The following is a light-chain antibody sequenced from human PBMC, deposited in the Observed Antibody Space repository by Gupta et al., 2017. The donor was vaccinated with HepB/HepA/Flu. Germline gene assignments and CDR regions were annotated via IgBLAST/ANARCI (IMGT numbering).Light chain of an antibody. CDR3: QQSDRTIT. J-gene: IGKJ3*01. Sequence: DIQMTQSPSSLSASVGDRVTITCRASQTISGLLNWYQQKPGNAPKLLIYTTSHLQSGVPSRFSGSGSGTDFTLTISSLQPEDFGTYYCQQSDRTITFGPGTKVDVK. CDR1: QTISGL. CDR2: TTS. V-gene: IGKV1-39*01.